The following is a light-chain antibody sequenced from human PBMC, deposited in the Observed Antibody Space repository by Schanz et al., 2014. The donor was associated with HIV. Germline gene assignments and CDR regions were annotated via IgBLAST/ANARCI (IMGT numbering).Light chain of an antibody. Sequence: ETVLTQSPGSLSLSPGERATLSCRASQSLGGSQLAWYQHKPGQAPRLLIYGASTRATGIPARFSGSGSGTDFPLIISRREPEDFAVDKCKQYGTSPYTLGQGNKSEI. CDR1: QSLGGSQ. V-gene: IGKV3-20*01. J-gene: IGKJ2*01. CDR3: KQYGTSPYT. CDR2: GAS.